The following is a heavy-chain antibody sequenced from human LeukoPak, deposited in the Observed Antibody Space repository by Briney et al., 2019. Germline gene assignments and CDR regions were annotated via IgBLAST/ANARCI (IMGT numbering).Heavy chain of an antibody. CDR2: IYSGGST. J-gene: IGHJ4*02. D-gene: IGHD6-19*01. V-gene: IGHV3-53*01. CDR1: GFTFSGYW. Sequence: GGSLRLSCAVSGFTFSGYWMSWVRQAPGKGLEWVSVIYSGGSTYYADSVKGRFTISRDNSKNTLYLQMNSLRAEDTAVYYCARVFSGWPRYWGQGTLVTVSS. CDR3: ARVFSGWPRY.